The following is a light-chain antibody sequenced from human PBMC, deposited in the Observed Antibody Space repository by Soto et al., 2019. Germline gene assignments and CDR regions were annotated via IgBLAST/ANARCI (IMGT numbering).Light chain of an antibody. V-gene: IGLV2-23*02. J-gene: IGLJ1*01. CDR2: DVT. Sequence: QSVLTQPASVSGSPGQSITISCTGTSSDVGRYNLVSWYQHHPGKAPKLIIYDVTQWPSGASNRFSGSKSGDTASLTIFGLQAEDEADYYCCSYAGTTTFYVFGTGTKGHRP. CDR1: SSDVGRYNL. CDR3: CSYAGTTTFYV.